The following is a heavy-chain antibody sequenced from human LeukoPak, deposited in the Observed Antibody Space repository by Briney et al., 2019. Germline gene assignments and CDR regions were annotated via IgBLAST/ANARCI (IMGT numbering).Heavy chain of an antibody. V-gene: IGHV3-23*01. CDR1: GFTFSSYA. J-gene: IGHJ4*02. CDR3: AHTLYYYGSGSFPFDY. D-gene: IGHD3-10*01. CDR2: ISGSGGST. Sequence: PGGSLRLSCAASGFTFSSYAMSWVRQAPGKGLEWVSAISGSGGSTYYADSVKGRFTISRDNSKNTLCLQMNSLRAEDTAVYYCAHTLYYYGSGSFPFDYWGQGTLVTVSS.